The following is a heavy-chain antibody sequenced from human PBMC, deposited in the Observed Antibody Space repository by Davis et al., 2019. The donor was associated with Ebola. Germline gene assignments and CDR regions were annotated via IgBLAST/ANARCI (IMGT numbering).Heavy chain of an antibody. CDR2: IYYSGST. Sequence: SETLSLTCTVSGGSISSSSYYWSWIRQPPGKGLEWIGYIYYSGSTYYNPSLKSRVTISVDTSKNQFSLKLSSVTAADTAVYYCARGVIAVAGTGWFDPWGQGTLVTVSS. CDR1: GGSISSSSYY. V-gene: IGHV4-61*05. D-gene: IGHD6-19*01. CDR3: ARGVIAVAGTGWFDP. J-gene: IGHJ5*02.